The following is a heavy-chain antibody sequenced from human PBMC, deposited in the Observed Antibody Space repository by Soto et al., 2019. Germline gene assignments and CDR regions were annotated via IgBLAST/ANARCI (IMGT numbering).Heavy chain of an antibody. CDR1: GGSISSYY. CDR2: IYYSGST. Sequence: PSETLSLTCTVSGGSISSYYWSWIRQPPGKGLEWIGYIYYSGSTNYNPSLKSRVTISVDTSKNQFSLKLSSVTAADTAVYYCARHVRYCSSTSCYAGDAFDIWGQGTMVTVSS. D-gene: IGHD2-2*01. J-gene: IGHJ3*02. V-gene: IGHV4-59*08. CDR3: ARHVRYCSSTSCYAGDAFDI.